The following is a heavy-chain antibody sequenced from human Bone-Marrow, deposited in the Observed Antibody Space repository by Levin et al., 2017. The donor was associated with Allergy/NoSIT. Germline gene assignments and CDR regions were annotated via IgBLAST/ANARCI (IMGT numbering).Heavy chain of an antibody. D-gene: IGHD3-9*01. CDR1: GFSFSSYA. CDR2: ISGSGRST. CDR3: AKDLYDILTGYSTWGVFDI. V-gene: IGHV3-23*01. J-gene: IGHJ3*02. Sequence: PGGSLRLSCAASGFSFSSYAMIWVRQAPGKGLEWVSVISGSGRSTYYADSVEGRFTVSRDNSKNTLYLQMDSLKAEDTAVYYCAKDLYDILTGYSTWGVFDIWGQGTTVTVSS.